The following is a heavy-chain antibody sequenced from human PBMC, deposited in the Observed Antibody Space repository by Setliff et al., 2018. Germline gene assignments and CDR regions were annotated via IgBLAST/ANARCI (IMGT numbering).Heavy chain of an antibody. V-gene: IGHV1-18*04. J-gene: IGHJ5*02. CDR2: ISAYNGNT. CDR1: GYTFANSI. CDR3: ERLVRYCTQRACQRTQDADL. Sequence: GASVKVSCKASGYTFANSIVSWVRQGPGQGLEWMGWISAYNGNTHIKEKFQGRVSMTTDTSTNTGYMELRNLRPYDTAVYFCERLVRYCTQRACQRTQDADLWGQGTQVTVSS. D-gene: IGHD2-8*01.